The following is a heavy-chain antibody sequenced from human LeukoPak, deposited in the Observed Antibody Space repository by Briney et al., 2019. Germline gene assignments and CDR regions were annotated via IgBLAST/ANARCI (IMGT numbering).Heavy chain of an antibody. D-gene: IGHD5-24*01. Sequence: ASVKVSCKTSGYTFTDYNMYWVRQAPGKGLESVGRIDLEDGETIYADKFRGRVTISADTATATTYLELRNLKSEDTAIFYCANFNYLSNWGQGTLVTVSS. CDR2: IDLEDGET. V-gene: IGHV1-69-2*01. CDR1: GYTFTDYN. CDR3: ANFNYLSN. J-gene: IGHJ4*02.